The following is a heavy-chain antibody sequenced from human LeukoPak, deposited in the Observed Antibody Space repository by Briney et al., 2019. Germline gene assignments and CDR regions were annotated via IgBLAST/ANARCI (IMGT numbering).Heavy chain of an antibody. Sequence: SETLSLTCTVSGGSISSSIYYCGWIRQPPGKWLELIGSIYYTGSTYFNPSLKNQATISVDTSKHHFSLELSSMTAADTAVYYCAKQEAVTATYFYGMDVWGQGTTVTVSS. CDR1: GGSISSSIYY. J-gene: IGHJ6*02. D-gene: IGHD2-21*02. CDR2: IYYTGST. V-gene: IGHV4-39*01. CDR3: AKQEAVTATYFYGMDV.